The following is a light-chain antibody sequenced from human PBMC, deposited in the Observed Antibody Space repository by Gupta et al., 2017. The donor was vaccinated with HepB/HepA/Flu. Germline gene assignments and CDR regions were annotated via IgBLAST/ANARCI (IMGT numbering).Light chain of an antibody. CDR2: DVS. CDR3: NSYTSSSTLDYV. Sequence: QSALTQPASVSGSPGQSITIPCTGTSNDVGAYTYVSWYQQHPGKAPKLMIYDVSNRPSGVSNRFSGSKSGNTASLTISGLQADDEADYYCNSYTSSSTLDYVCGTGTKVTVL. J-gene: IGLJ1*01. CDR1: SNDVGAYTY. V-gene: IGLV2-14*03.